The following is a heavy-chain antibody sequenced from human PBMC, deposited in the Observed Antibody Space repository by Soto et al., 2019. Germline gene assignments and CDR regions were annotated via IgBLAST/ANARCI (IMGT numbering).Heavy chain of an antibody. CDR1: GYSFTNHW. CDR2: IYPADSDI. CDR3: ARRIYGDNDY. V-gene: IGHV5-51*01. D-gene: IGHD4-17*01. Sequence: GESLKISCKGSGYSFTNHWIDWVRQIPGKGLQWMGVIYPADSDIKYSPSFQGHVTLSVDKSTSTAYLQWSGLKASDTGVYFCARRIYGDNDYWVQGTQVTVSA. J-gene: IGHJ4*02.